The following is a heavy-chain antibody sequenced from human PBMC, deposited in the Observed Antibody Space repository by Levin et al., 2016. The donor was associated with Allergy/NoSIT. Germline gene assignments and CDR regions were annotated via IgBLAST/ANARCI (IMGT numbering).Heavy chain of an antibody. CDR2: INPNSGGT. CDR1: GYTFTGYY. J-gene: IGHJ6*02. V-gene: IGHV1-2*02. D-gene: IGHD3-16*01. CDR3: ASERAYDYVWGSLDGNGMDV. Sequence: ASVKVSCKASGYTFTGYYMHWVRQAPGQGLEWMGWINPNSGGTNYAQKFQGRVTMTRDTSISTAYMELSRLRSDDTAVYYCASERAYDYVWGSLDGNGMDVWGQGTTVTVSS.